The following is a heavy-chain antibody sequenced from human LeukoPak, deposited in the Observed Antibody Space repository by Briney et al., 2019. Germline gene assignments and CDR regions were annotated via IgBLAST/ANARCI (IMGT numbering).Heavy chain of an antibody. V-gene: IGHV3-74*01. CDR2: INSDGSST. J-gene: IGHJ4*02. D-gene: IGHD6-19*01. CDR3: AKRQTAGYSSDWYYVINFDC. Sequence: TGGSLRLSCAASGFTFSSYWMHWVRQAPGKGLVWVSRINSDGSSTSYADSVKGRFTISRDNSKNTLYLQMNSLRAEDTAVYYCAKRQTAGYSSDWYYVINFDCWGQGTLVTVSS. CDR1: GFTFSSYW.